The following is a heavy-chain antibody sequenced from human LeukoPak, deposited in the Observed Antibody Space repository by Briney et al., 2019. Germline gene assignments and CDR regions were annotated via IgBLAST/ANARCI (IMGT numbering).Heavy chain of an antibody. D-gene: IGHD3-10*01. V-gene: IGHV3-23*01. J-gene: IGHJ4*02. CDR3: AIEGFLKDFDF. Sequence: GGSLRLSCAASGFTFSSYAMRWVRQAPGKGLEWVSSITYSGDAYYSDSVKGRFAISRDNSQNTLYLQMNSLRAEDTAIYYCAIEGFLKDFDFWGQGTLVTVSS. CDR1: GFTFSSYA. CDR2: ITYSGDA.